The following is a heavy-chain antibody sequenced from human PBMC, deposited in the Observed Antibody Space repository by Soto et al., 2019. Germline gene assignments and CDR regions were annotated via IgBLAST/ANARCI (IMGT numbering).Heavy chain of an antibody. V-gene: IGHV6-1*01. J-gene: IGHJ3*01. D-gene: IGHD6-19*01. CDR1: GDSVSGNSAA. Sequence: PSQTLSLTCAISGDSVSGNSAAWNWIRQSPSRGLEWLGRTYYRSKWYNEYAVSVESRITINPDTSKNQFSLQLDSVTAEDTAEYYCPRDPNSSGWINAFDVGAQGTMVTVSS. CDR2: TYYRSKWYN. CDR3: PRDPNSSGWINAFDV.